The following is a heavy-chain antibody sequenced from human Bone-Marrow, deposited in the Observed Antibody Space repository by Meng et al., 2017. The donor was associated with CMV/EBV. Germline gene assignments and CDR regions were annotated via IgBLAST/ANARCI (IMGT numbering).Heavy chain of an antibody. CDR1: GFTFSDYY. Sequence: GESLKISCAASGFTFSDYYMSWIRQAPGKGLEWVSVIYSGGSSTYYADSVKGRFTISRDNSKNTLYLQMNSLRAEDTAVYYCARVGDPYYYGMDVWGQGTTVTVSS. V-gene: IGHV3-23*03. CDR2: IYSGGSST. J-gene: IGHJ6*02. CDR3: ARVGDPYYYGMDV. D-gene: IGHD3-10*01.